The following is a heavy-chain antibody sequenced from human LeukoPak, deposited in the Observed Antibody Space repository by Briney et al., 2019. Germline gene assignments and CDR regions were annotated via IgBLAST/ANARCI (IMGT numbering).Heavy chain of an antibody. D-gene: IGHD6-13*01. CDR2: INPSGGST. J-gene: IGHJ4*02. V-gene: IGHV1-46*01. CDR3: ARLGSSWLYYFDY. CDR1: GYTFTSYY. Sequence: ASVKVSCKAFGYTFTSYYMHWVRQAPGQGLEWMGIINPSGGSTSYAQKFQGRVTMTRDMSTSTVYMELSSLRSEDTAVYYCARLGSSWLYYFDYWGQGTLVTVSS.